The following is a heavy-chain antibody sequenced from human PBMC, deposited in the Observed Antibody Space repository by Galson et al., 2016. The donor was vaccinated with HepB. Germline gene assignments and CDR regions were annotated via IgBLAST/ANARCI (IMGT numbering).Heavy chain of an antibody. CDR2: FDPDNGET. V-gene: IGHV1-24*01. CDR1: GYTFTELC. CDR3: ATARYRITWNFSYYDGLDV. D-gene: IGHD6-13*01. Sequence: SVKVSCKVSGYTFTELCIHWVRQAPGKGLEWMGGFDPDNGETIYAQKFQGRVTVTEDTSTDTAYMELSSLRSEATAVYYCATARYRITWNFSYYDGLDVWGQGTTVTVSS. J-gene: IGHJ6*02.